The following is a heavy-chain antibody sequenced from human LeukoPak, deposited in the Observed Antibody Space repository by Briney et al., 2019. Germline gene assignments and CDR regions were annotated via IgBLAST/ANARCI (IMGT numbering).Heavy chain of an antibody. CDR3: ARDQDGYNYFDY. D-gene: IGHD5-24*01. CDR2: ISHDGSNK. CDR1: GFTFSSYA. J-gene: IGHJ4*02. V-gene: IGHV3-30*01. Sequence: GKSLSLSCAASGFTFSSYAMHWVRQAPGKGLEWVAVISHDGSNKYYADSVKGRFTISRDNSKNTLYLQMNSLRAEDTAVYYCARDQDGYNYFDYWGQGTLVTVSS.